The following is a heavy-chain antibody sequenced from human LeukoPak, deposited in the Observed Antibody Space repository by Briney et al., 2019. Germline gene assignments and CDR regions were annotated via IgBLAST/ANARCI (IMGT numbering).Heavy chain of an antibody. J-gene: IGHJ6*03. CDR3: ARDGDTVLTRGYYYYMDV. Sequence: GGSLRLSCAASGFTFSSYSMNWVRQAPGKGLEWVSSISTSSSYIYYADSVKGRFTISRDNAKNSLYLQMNSLRAEDTALYYCARDGDTVLTRGYYYYMDVWGKGTTVTVSS. CDR1: GFTFSSYS. V-gene: IGHV3-21*01. D-gene: IGHD4-23*01. CDR2: ISTSSSYI.